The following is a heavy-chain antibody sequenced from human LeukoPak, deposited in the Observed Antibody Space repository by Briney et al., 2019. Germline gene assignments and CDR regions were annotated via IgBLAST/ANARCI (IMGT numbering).Heavy chain of an antibody. V-gene: IGHV3-7*01. J-gene: IGHJ4*02. Sequence: GGSLRLSCAASRFPFSNYWMSWVRQAPGKGLEWVANINQDGSEKFYVGSVKGRFTISRDNAKNSLYLQFNSLRAEDTAVYYCARERASGYCSGGGCYGYFDYWGQGTLVIVSS. CDR2: INQDGSEK. D-gene: IGHD2-15*01. CDR3: ARERASGYCSGGGCYGYFDY. CDR1: RFPFSNYW.